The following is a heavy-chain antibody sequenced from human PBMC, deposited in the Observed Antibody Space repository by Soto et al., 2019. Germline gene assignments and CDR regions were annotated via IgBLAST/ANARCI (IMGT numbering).Heavy chain of an antibody. CDR1: GFTFSSYG. V-gene: IGHV3-30*18. CDR3: AKDQGGNYYYYYYMDV. CDR2: ISYDGSNK. Sequence: GGSLRLSCAGSGFTFSSYGMHWVRQAPGKGLEWVAVISYDGSNKYYADSVKGRFTISRDNSKNTLYLQMNSLRAEDTAVYYCAKDQGGNYYYYYYMDVWGKGTTLTVSS. J-gene: IGHJ6*03. D-gene: IGHD4-4*01.